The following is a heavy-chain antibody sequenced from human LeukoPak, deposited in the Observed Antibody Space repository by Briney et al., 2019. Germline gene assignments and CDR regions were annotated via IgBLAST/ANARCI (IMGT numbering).Heavy chain of an antibody. CDR1: GFIFSTYG. J-gene: IGHJ4*02. D-gene: IGHD2-2*01. Sequence: GGSLRLSCAASGFIFSTYGMHWVRQAPGKGLEWVAFIRSDGSIKYYTDSVKGRFTISRDNSKNTLYLQMNSLRAEDTAVYYCTKDRPEAYFDYWGQGTLVTVSS. CDR2: IRSDGSIK. V-gene: IGHV3-30*02. CDR3: TKDRPEAYFDY.